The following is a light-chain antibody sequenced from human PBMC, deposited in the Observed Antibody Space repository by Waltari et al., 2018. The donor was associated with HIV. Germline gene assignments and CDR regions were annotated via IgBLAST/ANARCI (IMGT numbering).Light chain of an antibody. Sequence: QSALTQPASVSGSPGQSITISCPGTSSDVGAYNYVPWYQLHPGKAPKLMIYDVSNRPSGVSDRFSGSKSANTASLTISGLKAEDEAHYYCSSYTSSSTVVFGGGTKLTVL. CDR3: SSYTSSSTVV. J-gene: IGLJ2*01. CDR2: DVS. V-gene: IGLV2-14*03. CDR1: SSDVGAYNY.